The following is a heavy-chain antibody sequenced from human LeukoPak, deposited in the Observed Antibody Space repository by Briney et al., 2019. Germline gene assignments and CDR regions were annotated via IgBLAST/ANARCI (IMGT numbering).Heavy chain of an antibody. V-gene: IGHV4-59*01. CDR1: GGSISGSY. Sequence: PSETLSFTCTVSGGSISGSYWNWIRQPPGKGLEWIGYIYYSGSTNYNPSLKSRVTISVDTSKNQFSLKLSSVTAADTAVYYCASLSSGSYNWFDPWGRGTLVTVSS. J-gene: IGHJ5*02. CDR3: ASLSSGSYNWFDP. CDR2: IYYSGST. D-gene: IGHD1-26*01.